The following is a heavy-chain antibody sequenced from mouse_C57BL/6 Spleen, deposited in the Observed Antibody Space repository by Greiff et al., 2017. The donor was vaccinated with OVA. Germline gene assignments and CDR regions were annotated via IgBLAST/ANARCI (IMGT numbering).Heavy chain of an antibody. CDR3: AIGIYDYDGLDY. Sequence: EVKLVESGGGLVKPGGSLKLSCAASGFTFSDYGMHWVRQAPEKGLEWVAYISSGSSTIYYADTVKGRFTISRDNAKNTLFLQMTSLRSEDTAMYYCAIGIYDYDGLDYWGQGTTLTVSS. D-gene: IGHD2-4*01. CDR2: ISSGSSTI. V-gene: IGHV5-17*01. CDR1: GFTFSDYG. J-gene: IGHJ2*01.